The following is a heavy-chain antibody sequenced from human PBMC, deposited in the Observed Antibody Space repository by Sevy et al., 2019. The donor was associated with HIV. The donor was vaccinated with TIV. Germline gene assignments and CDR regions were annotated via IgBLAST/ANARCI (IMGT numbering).Heavy chain of an antibody. D-gene: IGHD1-26*01. V-gene: IGHV4-59*08. CDR1: GGSITILY. CDR3: AGENAWGRGYS. J-gene: IGHJ4*02. CDR2: TYYNGHI. Sequence: SETLSLTCTVSGGSITILYWNWIRQPPGKGLEWIANTYYNGHINYNPSPKSRVTLSLDTSKNQFSLRLSSVTAADTAMYYCAGENAWGRGYSWGQGTLVTVSS.